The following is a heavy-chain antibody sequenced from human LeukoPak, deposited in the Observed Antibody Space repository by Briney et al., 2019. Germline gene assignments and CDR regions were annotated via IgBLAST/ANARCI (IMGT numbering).Heavy chain of an antibody. CDR1: GFTFDSYW. D-gene: IGHD2-2*01. J-gene: IGHJ5*02. V-gene: IGHV3-7*01. Sequence: GGSLRLSCAASGFTFDSYWMSWVRQAPGKGLEWVANIKEDGSAQYYVDSVKGRFTISRDNAQNSLNLQMNSLRAEDTAVYYCATSSNAPGNHWGQGTLVTVSS. CDR2: IKEDGSAQ. CDR3: ATSSNAPGNH.